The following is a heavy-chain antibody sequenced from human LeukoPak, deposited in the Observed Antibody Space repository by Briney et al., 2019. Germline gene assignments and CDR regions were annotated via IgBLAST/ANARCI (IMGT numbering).Heavy chain of an antibody. J-gene: IGHJ5*02. Sequence: ASVKVSCKASGYTFTSYDINWVRQATAQGLEWMGWMNPNSGNTGYAQKFQGRVTMTRNTSISAAYMELSSLRSEDTAVYYCARDLKYSSAPDVDKTFDPWGQGTLVTVSS. CDR3: ARDLKYSSAPDVDKTFDP. D-gene: IGHD6-25*01. V-gene: IGHV1-8*01. CDR2: MNPNSGNT. CDR1: GYTFTSYD.